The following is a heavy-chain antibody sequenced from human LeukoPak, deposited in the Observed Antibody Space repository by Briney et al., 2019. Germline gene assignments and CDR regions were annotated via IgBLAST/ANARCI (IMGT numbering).Heavy chain of an antibody. CDR3: ARGLGAAAGPRLSRFDP. CDR2: INHSGST. Sequence: PSETLSLTCAVYGGSFSGYYWSWIRQPPGKGLEWIGEINHSGSTNYNPSLKSRVTISVDTSKNQFSLKLSSVTAADTAVYYCARGLGAAAGPRLSRFDPWGQGTLVTVSS. J-gene: IGHJ5*02. V-gene: IGHV4-34*01. D-gene: IGHD6-13*01. CDR1: GGSFSGYY.